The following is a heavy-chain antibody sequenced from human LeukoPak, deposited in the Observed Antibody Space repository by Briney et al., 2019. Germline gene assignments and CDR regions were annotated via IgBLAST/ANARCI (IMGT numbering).Heavy chain of an antibody. Sequence: GGSLRLSCTASGFTFGDYAMSWFRQAPGKGLEWVGFIRSKAYGGTTEYAASVKGRFTISRDDSKSIAYLQMNSLKTEDTAVYYCTRGGPSYCYDSSAGQIDYWGQGTLVTVSS. CDR2: IRSKAYGGTT. D-gene: IGHD3-22*01. CDR3: TRGGPSYCYDSSAGQIDY. CDR1: GFTFGDYA. V-gene: IGHV3-49*03. J-gene: IGHJ4*02.